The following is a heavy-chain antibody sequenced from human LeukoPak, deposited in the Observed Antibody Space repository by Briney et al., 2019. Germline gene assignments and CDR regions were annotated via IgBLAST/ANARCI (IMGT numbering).Heavy chain of an antibody. Sequence: AGGSLRLSCAASGFTFSSYSMNWVRQAPGKGLEWVSSISSSSSYIYYADSVKGRFTISRDNAKNSLYLQMNSLRAEDTAVYYCAKGRDRWLQLYYFDYWGQGTLVTVSS. CDR1: GFTFSSYS. D-gene: IGHD5-12*01. V-gene: IGHV3-21*01. CDR2: ISSSSSYI. J-gene: IGHJ4*02. CDR3: AKGRDRWLQLYYFDY.